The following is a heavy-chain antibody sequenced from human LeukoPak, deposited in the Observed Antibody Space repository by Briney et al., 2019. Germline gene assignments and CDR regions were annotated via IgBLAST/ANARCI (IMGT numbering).Heavy chain of an antibody. J-gene: IGHJ4*02. CDR1: GFTFSSYS. Sequence: GGSLRLSCAASGFTFSSYSMNWVRQAPGKGLEWVSSISSSSSYIYYADPVKGRFTISRDNAKNSLYLQMNSLRAEDTAVYYCARVNGDAHPIDYWGQGTLVTVSS. CDR2: ISSSSSYI. D-gene: IGHD7-27*01. CDR3: ARVNGDAHPIDY. V-gene: IGHV3-21*01.